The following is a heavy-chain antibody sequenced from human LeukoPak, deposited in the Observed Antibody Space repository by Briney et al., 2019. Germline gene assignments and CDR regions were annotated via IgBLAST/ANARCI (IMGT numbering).Heavy chain of an antibody. CDR3: AREAGYSSSWLSR. Sequence: ASVKVSCKASGYTFTGYYMHWVRQAPGQGLEWMGWISAYNGNTNYAQKLQGRVTMTTDTSTSTAYMELRSLRSDDTAVYYCAREAGYSSSWLSRWGQGTLVTVSS. D-gene: IGHD6-13*01. J-gene: IGHJ4*02. CDR1: GYTFTGYY. CDR2: ISAYNGNT. V-gene: IGHV1-18*04.